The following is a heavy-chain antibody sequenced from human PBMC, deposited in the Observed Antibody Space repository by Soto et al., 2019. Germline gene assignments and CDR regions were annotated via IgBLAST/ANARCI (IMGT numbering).Heavy chain of an antibody. CDR2: ISGSGGST. CDR3: AKVIGYRHIAAAGPGSRRSYYFDY. CDR1: GFTFSSYA. J-gene: IGHJ4*02. V-gene: IGHV3-23*01. Sequence: GGSLRLSCAASGFTFSSYAMSWVRQAPGKGLEWVSAISGSGGSTYYADSVKGRFTISRDNSKNTLYLQMNSLRAEDTAVYYCAKVIGYRHIAAAGPGSRRSYYFDYWGQGTLVTVSS. D-gene: IGHD6-13*01.